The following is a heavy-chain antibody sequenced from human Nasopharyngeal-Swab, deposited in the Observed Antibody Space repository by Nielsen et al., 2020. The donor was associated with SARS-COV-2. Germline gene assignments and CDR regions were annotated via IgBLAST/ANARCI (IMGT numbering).Heavy chain of an antibody. CDR1: GYSISSGYY. V-gene: IGHV4-38-2*01. Sequence: GSLRLSCPVSGYSISSGYYWGWIRQPPGKGLEWIGSIYHSGSTYYNPSLKSRVTISVDTSKNQFSLKLSSVTAADTAVYYCARHAAGEYQLTYYFDYWGQGTLVTVSS. J-gene: IGHJ4*02. CDR2: IYHSGST. D-gene: IGHD2-2*01. CDR3: ARHAAGEYQLTYYFDY.